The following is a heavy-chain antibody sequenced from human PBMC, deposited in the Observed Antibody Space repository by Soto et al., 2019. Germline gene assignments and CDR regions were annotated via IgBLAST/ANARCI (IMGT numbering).Heavy chain of an antibody. Sequence: ASVKVSCKASGYTFTSYYMHWVRQAPGQGLEWMGIINPSGGSTSYAQKFQGRVTMTRDTSTSTVYMELSSLRSEDTAVYYCARDPPGTEYSSSRKGGRYYYYGMDVWGQGTTVTVSS. CDR3: ARDPPGTEYSSSRKGGRYYYYGMDV. CDR2: INPSGGST. CDR1: GYTFTSYY. J-gene: IGHJ6*02. V-gene: IGHV1-46*01. D-gene: IGHD6-6*01.